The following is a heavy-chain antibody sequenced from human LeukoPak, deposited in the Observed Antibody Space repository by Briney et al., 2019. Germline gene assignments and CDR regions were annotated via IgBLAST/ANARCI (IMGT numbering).Heavy chain of an antibody. V-gene: IGHV3-74*01. CDR1: GFDFSSNW. CDR2: IKGDGIST. Sequence: GGSLRLSCAASGFDFSSNWMHWVRHAPGQGLVWVSRIKGDGISTNYADSVKGRFTISRDIAKNTLYLQMNSLRAEDTGVYYCAKDHYWSIDYWGREPWSPSLQ. CDR3: AKDHYWSIDY. J-gene: IGHJ4*02. D-gene: IGHD3-3*01.